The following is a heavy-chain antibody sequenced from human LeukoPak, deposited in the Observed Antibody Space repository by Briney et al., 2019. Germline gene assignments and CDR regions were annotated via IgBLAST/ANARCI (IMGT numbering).Heavy chain of an antibody. V-gene: IGHV3-30*18. CDR1: GFTFSSYG. J-gene: IGHJ4*02. Sequence: PGRSLRLSCAASGFTFSSYGMHWVRQAPGKGLEWVAVISYDGSNKYYADSVKGRFTISRDNSKNTLFLQMNSLRAEDTAVYYCAKDRPLNWNYDIQYYFDYWAREPWSPSPQ. CDR3: AKDRPLNWNYDIQYYFDY. D-gene: IGHD1-7*01. CDR2: ISYDGSNK.